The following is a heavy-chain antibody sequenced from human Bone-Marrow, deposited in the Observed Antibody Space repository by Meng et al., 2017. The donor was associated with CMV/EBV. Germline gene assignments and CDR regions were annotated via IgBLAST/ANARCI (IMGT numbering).Heavy chain of an antibody. D-gene: IGHD3-16*01. J-gene: IGHJ4*02. CDR3: ARDAPGAFSFQDY. V-gene: IGHV1-69*04. CDR2: IIPVLRLT. Sequence: SVKVSCKVSEGTPRGYTITWVRQAPGQGLEWMGRIIPVLRLTDYAQKFQGRVKLTADTSTRTAYMELRSLRPEDTAVYFCARDAPGAFSFQDYCGQGTLVTVSS. CDR1: EGTPRGYT.